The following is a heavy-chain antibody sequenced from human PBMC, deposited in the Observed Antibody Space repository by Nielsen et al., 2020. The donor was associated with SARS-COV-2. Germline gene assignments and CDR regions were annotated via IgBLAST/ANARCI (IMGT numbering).Heavy chain of an antibody. V-gene: IGHV3-74*01. D-gene: IGHD5/OR15-5a*01. CDR1: GFTFGSSW. Sequence: GGSLTLSCAASGFTFGSSWMHWVRQAPGKGLVWVSRINSDGRTTTYADSVKGRFTISRDNAKNTLYLQMNSLRAEDTAVYYCARAKFYDSGVDPWGQGTLVTVSS. J-gene: IGHJ5*02. CDR3: ARAKFYDSGVDP. CDR2: INSDGRTT.